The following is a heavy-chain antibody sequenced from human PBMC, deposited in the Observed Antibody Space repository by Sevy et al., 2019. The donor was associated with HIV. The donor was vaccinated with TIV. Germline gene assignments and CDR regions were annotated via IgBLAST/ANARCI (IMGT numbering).Heavy chain of an antibody. CDR1: GYTLTELS. CDR2: FDPEDGET. J-gene: IGHJ4*02. V-gene: IGHV1-24*01. Sequence: ASVKVSCKVSGYTLTELSMHWVRQAPGKGLEWMGSFDPEDGETIYAQNFQGRVTMTEDRSTDTAYMDLSSLRSEDTAVTYCETTKGYDDSSGYPFDYWGQGTLVTVSS. CDR3: ETTKGYDDSSGYPFDY. D-gene: IGHD3-22*01.